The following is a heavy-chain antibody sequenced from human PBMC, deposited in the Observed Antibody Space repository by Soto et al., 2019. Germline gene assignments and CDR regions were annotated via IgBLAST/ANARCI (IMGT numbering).Heavy chain of an antibody. CDR1: GFTFSSYA. CDR2: ISFDGRTK. CDR3: ARDIGGYSGYDYPGDY. Sequence: QVQVVESGGGVVQPGRSLRLSCTASGFTFSSYALHWVRQAPGKGLEWVAVISFDGRTKYYADSVKGRFTISRDNSKNTVYLQMNSLVPEDTAVYYCARDIGGYSGYDYPGDYWGQGTLVTVSS. D-gene: IGHD5-12*01. V-gene: IGHV3-30*04. J-gene: IGHJ4*02.